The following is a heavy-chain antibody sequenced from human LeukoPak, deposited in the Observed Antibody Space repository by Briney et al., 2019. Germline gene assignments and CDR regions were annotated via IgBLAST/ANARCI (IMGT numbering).Heavy chain of an antibody. Sequence: SQTLSLTCTVSGGSISSGGYYWRWIRQHPGKGLEWIGYIYYSGSTYYNPSLKSRVTISVDTSKNQFSLKLSSVTAADTAVYYCASLPARYCSGGSCSDYWGQGTLVTVSS. CDR2: IYYSGST. D-gene: IGHD2-15*01. V-gene: IGHV4-31*03. CDR1: GGSISSGGYY. J-gene: IGHJ4*02. CDR3: ASLPARYCSGGSCSDY.